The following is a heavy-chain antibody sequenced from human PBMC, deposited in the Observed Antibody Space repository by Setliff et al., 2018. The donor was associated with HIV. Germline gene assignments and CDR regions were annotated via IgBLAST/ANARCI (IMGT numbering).Heavy chain of an antibody. CDR3: ARSSYYGSGSYTDY. V-gene: IGHV4-61*02. CDR1: GGSFSSVSYY. Sequence: SETLSLTCTVSGGSFSSVSYYWNWIRQPAGKGLEWVGRIYFSGSTNYNPSLKSRVTISVDTSKKQFSLKLRSVTAADTAVYYCARSSYYGSGSYTDYWGQGTLVTVSS. D-gene: IGHD3-10*01. CDR2: IYFSGST. J-gene: IGHJ4*02.